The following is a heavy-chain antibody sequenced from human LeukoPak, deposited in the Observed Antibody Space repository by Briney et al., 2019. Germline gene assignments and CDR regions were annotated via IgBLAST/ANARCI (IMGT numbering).Heavy chain of an antibody. D-gene: IGHD3-10*01. V-gene: IGHV4-39*01. Sequence: SETLSLTCTVSGRSISSGSYYWGWIPQPPGKGLEWIGNIYYSGSTSYNPSLKSRVTISVDTSKNQFSLKLSSVTAADTAVYYCARRHFGSALRDYWGQGTLVTVSS. CDR2: IYYSGST. CDR1: GRSISSGSYY. CDR3: ARRHFGSALRDY. J-gene: IGHJ4*02.